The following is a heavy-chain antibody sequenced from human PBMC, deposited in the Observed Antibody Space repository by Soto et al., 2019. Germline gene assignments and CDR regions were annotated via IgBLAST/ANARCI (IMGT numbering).Heavy chain of an antibody. J-gene: IGHJ5*02. CDR1: GYTFTSYG. D-gene: IGHD3-22*01. V-gene: IGHV1-18*01. CDR3: ARDYSDYYDSSPMGWFDP. Sequence: ASVKVSCKASGYTFTSYGISWVRQAPGQGLEWMGWISAYNGNTNYAQKLQGRVTMTTDTSTSTAYMELRSLGSDDTAVYYCARDYSDYYDSSPMGWFDPWGQGTQVTVSS. CDR2: ISAYNGNT.